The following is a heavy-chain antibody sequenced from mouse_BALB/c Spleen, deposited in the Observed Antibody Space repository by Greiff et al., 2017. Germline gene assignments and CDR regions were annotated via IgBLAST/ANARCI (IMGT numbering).Heavy chain of an antibody. CDR3: VRVLLYYAMDY. Sequence: EVQLVESGGGLVQPKGSLKLSCAASGFTFNTYAMNWVRQAPGKGLEWVARIRSKSNNYATYYADSVKDRFTISRDDSQSMLYLQMNNLKTEDTAMYYCVRVLLYYAMDYWGQGTSVTVSS. CDR1: GFTFNTYA. D-gene: IGHD2-14*01. CDR2: IRSKSNNYAT. V-gene: IGHV10-1*02. J-gene: IGHJ4*01.